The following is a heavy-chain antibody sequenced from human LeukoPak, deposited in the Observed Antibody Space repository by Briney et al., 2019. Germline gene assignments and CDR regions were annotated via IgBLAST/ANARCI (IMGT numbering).Heavy chain of an antibody. CDR3: ARDGVLLWFGDNDAFDI. J-gene: IGHJ3*02. Sequence: RPSETLSLTCAVYGGSFSGYYWSWIRQPPGKGLEWIGEINHSGSTNYNPSLKSRVTISKDTSKNQFSLKLTSVTAADTAVYYCARDGVLLWFGDNDAFDIWGQGTMVTVSS. D-gene: IGHD3-10*01. V-gene: IGHV4-34*01. CDR2: INHSGST. CDR1: GGSFSGYY.